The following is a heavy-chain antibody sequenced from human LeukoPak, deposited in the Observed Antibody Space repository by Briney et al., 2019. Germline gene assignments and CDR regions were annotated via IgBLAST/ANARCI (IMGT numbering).Heavy chain of an antibody. Sequence: GGALRLSCVAYQFTFSNYEMNWVRQAPGKGLEWVSYISFGGSSIHYADSAKGRFTISRDNAKNSLYLQMNSLRAEDTAVYYCARSKGGWRLFDYWGQGTLVTVSS. J-gene: IGHJ4*02. CDR1: QFTFSNYE. V-gene: IGHV3-48*03. CDR3: ARSKGGWRLFDY. D-gene: IGHD6-19*01. CDR2: ISFGGSSI.